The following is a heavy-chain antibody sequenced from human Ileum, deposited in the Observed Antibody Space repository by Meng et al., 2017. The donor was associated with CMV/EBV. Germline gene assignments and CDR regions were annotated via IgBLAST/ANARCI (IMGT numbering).Heavy chain of an antibody. V-gene: IGHV4-34*01. CDR2: INHSGST. CDR1: GGSFSGYY. J-gene: IGHJ4*02. CDR3: ARGRGDY. Sequence: LSLTCAVYGGSFSGYYWSWIRQPPGKGLEWIGEINHSGSTNYNPSLKSRVTISVDTSKNQFSLKLSSVTAADTAVYYCARGRGDYWGQGTLVTVSS.